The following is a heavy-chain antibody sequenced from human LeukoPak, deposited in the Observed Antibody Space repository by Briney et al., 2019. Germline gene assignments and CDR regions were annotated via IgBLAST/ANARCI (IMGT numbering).Heavy chain of an antibody. D-gene: IGHD2-2*01. Sequence: ASVKVSCKAFGYNFGIFGISWVRQAPGQGLEWMGWISANNGNTKYAQSLQGRVTMTTDTSTSTAYMELRSLRSDDTAVYYCARVGVVVPSAWVDPWGQGTLVTVSS. CDR1: GYNFGIFG. J-gene: IGHJ5*02. CDR3: ARVGVVVPSAWVDP. CDR2: ISANNGNT. V-gene: IGHV1-18*01.